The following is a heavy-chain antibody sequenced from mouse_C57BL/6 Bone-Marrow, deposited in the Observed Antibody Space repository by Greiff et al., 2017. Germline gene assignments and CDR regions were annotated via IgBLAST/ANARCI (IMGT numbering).Heavy chain of an antibody. D-gene: IGHD4-1*01. J-gene: IGHJ4*01. Sequence: QVQLQQPGAELVMPGASVKLSCKASGYTFTSYWMHWVKQRPGQGLEWIGEIDPSDSYTNYNQKFKGKSTLTVDKSSSTAYMQLSSLTSEDSAVYYCARSNCDPYYAMDYWGQGTSVTVSS. V-gene: IGHV1-69*01. CDR1: GYTFTSYW. CDR2: IDPSDSYT. CDR3: ARSNCDPYYAMDY.